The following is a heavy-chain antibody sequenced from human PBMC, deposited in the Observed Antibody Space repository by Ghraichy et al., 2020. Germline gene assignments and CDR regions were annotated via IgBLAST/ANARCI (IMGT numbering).Heavy chain of an antibody. Sequence: GGSLRLSCAASGFTFGTFAMSWVRQAPGKGLEWVSAFSVTGITHYADSVKGRFTISGDNSKNMLYLQMNSLRAEDAAVYYCGKGGFGNAPDYWGQGTLVTGSS. CDR1: GFTFGTFA. CDR2: FSVTGIT. D-gene: IGHD1-1*01. J-gene: IGHJ4*02. V-gene: IGHV3-23*01. CDR3: GKGGFGNAPDY.